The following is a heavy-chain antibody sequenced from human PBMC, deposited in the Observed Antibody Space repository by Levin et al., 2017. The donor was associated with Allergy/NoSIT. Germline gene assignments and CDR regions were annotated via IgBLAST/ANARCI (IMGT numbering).Heavy chain of an antibody. V-gene: IGHV3-21*01. Sequence: GESLKISCAASGFTFSSYSMNWVRQAPGKGLEWVSSISSSSSYIYYADSVKGRFTISRDNAKNSLYLQMNSLRAEDTAVYYCAREGRGKHAFDIWGQGTMVTVSS. CDR2: ISSSSSYI. J-gene: IGHJ3*02. CDR1: GFTFSSYS. CDR3: AREGRGKHAFDI. D-gene: IGHD3-10*01.